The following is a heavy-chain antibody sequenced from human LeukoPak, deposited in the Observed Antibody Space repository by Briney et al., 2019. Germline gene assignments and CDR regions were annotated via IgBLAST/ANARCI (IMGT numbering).Heavy chain of an antibody. V-gene: IGHV4-34*01. J-gene: IGHJ4*02. Sequence: PSETLSLTCAVYGGSFSGYYWSWIRQPPGKGLEWIGEINHSGSTNYNPSLKSRVTKSVDTSKNQFSLKLSSVTAADTAVYYCARENRLGYCSSTSCLPFDYWGQGTLVTVSS. CDR1: GGSFSGYY. CDR3: ARENRLGYCSSTSCLPFDY. D-gene: IGHD2-2*01. CDR2: INHSGST.